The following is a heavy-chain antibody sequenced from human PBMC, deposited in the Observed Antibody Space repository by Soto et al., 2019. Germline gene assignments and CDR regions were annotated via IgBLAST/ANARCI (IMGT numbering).Heavy chain of an antibody. CDR1: GYTFNKYP. D-gene: IGHD3-10*01. CDR3: ARKDYYGSGIYYFNY. Sequence: ASVKVSCKASGYTFNKYPMHWVRQAPGQGLEWMGWINAANGDTGYSQKFQGRVTLTRDTSASTAYMELSSLRSEDTAVYYCARKDYYGSGIYYFNYWGQGTLVTVSS. J-gene: IGHJ4*02. V-gene: IGHV1-3*01. CDR2: INAANGDT.